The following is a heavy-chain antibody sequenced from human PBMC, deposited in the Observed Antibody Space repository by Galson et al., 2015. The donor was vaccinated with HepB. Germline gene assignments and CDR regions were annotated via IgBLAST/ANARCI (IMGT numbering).Heavy chain of an antibody. CDR1: GYTLSNYP. J-gene: IGHJ6*03. V-gene: IGHV1-3*01. CDR3: ARTFDTYYMDV. Sequence: QSGAEVKQFGTSVKVSCKASGYTLSNYPMHWVRQAPGQSLEWMGWINAGNGDTKYSQNFQGRATITSDTSASTVYMELGSLRSEDTAVYYCARTFDTYYMDVWGKGTTVTVSS. CDR2: INAGNGDT.